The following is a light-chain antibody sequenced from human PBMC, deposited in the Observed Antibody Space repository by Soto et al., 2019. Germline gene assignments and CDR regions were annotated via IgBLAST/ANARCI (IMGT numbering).Light chain of an antibody. CDR3: QQRYSWIT. J-gene: IGKJ5*01. Sequence: EIVLTQSPATLSLSPGVRATLSCRSGQSIFNYLAWYQQKPGQAPRLLIYDASNRATGIPARFSGSGSGTDFTLTISSLEPEDFAVYYCQQRYSWITFGQGTRLEI. CDR1: QSIFNY. CDR2: DAS. V-gene: IGKV3-11*01.